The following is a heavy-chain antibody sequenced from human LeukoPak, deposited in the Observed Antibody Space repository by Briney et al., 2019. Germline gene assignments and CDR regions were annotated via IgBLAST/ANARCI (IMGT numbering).Heavy chain of an antibody. CDR3: ARDWYPKTVGWYFDF. J-gene: IGHJ4*02. Sequence: SETLSLTCTISGGSINSHFWSWIRQPAGKGLEWIGRIHSTGNPNYNPSLRSRVTMSVDTSKNRFSLKVSSVTAADTAVYYCARDWYPKTVGWYFDFWGQGTLVTVSS. CDR1: GGSINSHF. V-gene: IGHV4-4*07. D-gene: IGHD6-19*01. CDR2: IHSTGNP.